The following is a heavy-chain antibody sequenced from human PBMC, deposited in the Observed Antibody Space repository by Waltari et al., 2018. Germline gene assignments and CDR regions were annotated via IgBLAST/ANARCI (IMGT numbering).Heavy chain of an antibody. CDR2: IKPDGSQQ. V-gene: IGHV3-7*03. CDR1: GFTFSSNW. Sequence: EVQLVDSGGGLVQPGGSLRLSCAASGFTFSSNWMSWVRQAPGGGLEWLANIKPDGSQQYYVDSVSGRFSISRDNAKNSLYLQLNSLRAEDTAIYYCARDFNWGWDFWGQGTLVTVSS. J-gene: IGHJ4*02. CDR3: ARDFNWGWDF. D-gene: IGHD7-27*01.